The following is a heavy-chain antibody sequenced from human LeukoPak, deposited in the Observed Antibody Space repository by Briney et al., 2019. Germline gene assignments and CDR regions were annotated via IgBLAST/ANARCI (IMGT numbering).Heavy chain of an antibody. J-gene: IGHJ4*02. CDR2: ISSSSSYI. D-gene: IGHD2-2*01. V-gene: IGHV3-21*01. Sequence: PGGSLRLSXAASGFTFSSYSMNWVRQAPGKGLEWVSSISSSSSYIYYADSVKGRFTISRDNAKNSLYLQMNSLRAEDTAVYYCARLVPAAHDYWGQGTLVTVSS. CDR1: GFTFSSYS. CDR3: ARLVPAAHDY.